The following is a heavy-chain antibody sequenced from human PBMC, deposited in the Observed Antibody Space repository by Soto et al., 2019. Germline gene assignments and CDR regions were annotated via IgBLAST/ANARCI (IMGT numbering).Heavy chain of an antibody. V-gene: IGHV3-11*01. J-gene: IGHJ3*02. CDR2: ISSSGSTI. D-gene: IGHD3-3*01. Sequence: GGSLRLSCAASGFTFSDYYMSWIRQAPGKGLEWVSYISSSGSTIYYADSVKGRLTISRDNAKNSLYLQMNSLRAEDTAVYYCARDLQGYYEPGAFDIWGQGTMVTVSS. CDR3: ARDLQGYYEPGAFDI. CDR1: GFTFSDYY.